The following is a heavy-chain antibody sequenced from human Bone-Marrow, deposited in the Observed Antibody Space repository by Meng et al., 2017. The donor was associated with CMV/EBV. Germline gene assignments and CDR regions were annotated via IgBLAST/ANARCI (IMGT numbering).Heavy chain of an antibody. D-gene: IGHD4/OR15-4a*01. CDR1: GGSVSSGSYY. CDR3: ARGGAPPSYYYYYYGMDV. CDR2: IYYSGST. J-gene: IGHJ6*02. V-gene: IGHV4-61*01. Sequence: SETLSLTCTVSGGSVSSGSYYWSWIRQPPGKGLEWIGYIYYSGSTNYNPSLKSRVTISVDTSKNQFSLKLSSVTAADTAVYYCARGGAPPSYYYYYYGMDVWGQGTTVTVSS.